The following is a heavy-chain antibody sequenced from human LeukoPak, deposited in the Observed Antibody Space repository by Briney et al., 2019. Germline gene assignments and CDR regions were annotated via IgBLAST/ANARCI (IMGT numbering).Heavy chain of an antibody. D-gene: IGHD6-6*01. CDR1: GFTFSSYG. J-gene: IGHJ5*02. CDR3: AKDTAYGSSDP. V-gene: IGHV3-30*18. Sequence: PGGSLRLSCAASGFTFSSYGMHWVRQAPGKGLEWVAAISYDGSNKYYADSVKGRFTISRDNSKNTLYLQMNSLRAEDTAVYYCAKDTAYGSSDPWGQGTLVTVSS. CDR2: ISYDGSNK.